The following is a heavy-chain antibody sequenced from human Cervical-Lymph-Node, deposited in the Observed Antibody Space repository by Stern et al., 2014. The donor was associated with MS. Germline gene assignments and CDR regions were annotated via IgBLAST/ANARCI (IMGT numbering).Heavy chain of an antibody. CDR1: GGSISSGGYY. CDR3: ARVDSSSWDLDY. CDR2: IYYSGRT. Sequence: QVQLVESGPGLVKPSQTLSLTCTVSGGSISSGGYYWSWIRQHPGKGLEWIGYIYYSGRTYYNPSIKSRVTISVDQSKNQFSMNLSSVTAADRAVYYCARVDSSSWDLDYWGQGTLVTVSS. J-gene: IGHJ4*02. D-gene: IGHD6-13*01. V-gene: IGHV4-31*03.